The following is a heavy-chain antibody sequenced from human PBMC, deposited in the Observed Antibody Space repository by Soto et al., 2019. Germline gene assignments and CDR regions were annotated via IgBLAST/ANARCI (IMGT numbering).Heavy chain of an antibody. CDR2: IIPIFGTA. CDR1: GGTFSSYA. J-gene: IGHJ6*02. CDR3: ASAPDDFWSGYQGYGMAV. D-gene: IGHD3-3*01. V-gene: IGHV1-69*13. Sequence: ASVKVSCKASGGTFSSYAISWVRQAPGQGLEWMGGIIPIFGTANYAQKFQGRVTITADESTSTAYMELSSLRSEDTAVYYCASAPDDFWSGYQGYGMAVWGQGTTVTVSS.